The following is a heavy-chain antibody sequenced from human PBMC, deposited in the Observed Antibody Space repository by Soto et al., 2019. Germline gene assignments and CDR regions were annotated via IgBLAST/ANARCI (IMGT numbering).Heavy chain of an antibody. V-gene: IGHV3-30*18. J-gene: IGHJ5*02. D-gene: IGHD3-22*01. Sequence: QVQLVESGGGVVQPGRSLRLSCAASGFTFNRYGMHWVRQAPGKGLEWVAIISYDGSNKYYADSVKGRFTISRDDSKNTLYLQMNSLRAADTAVYYCAKDGEGLYSYDSSGHKSSFDPWGQGTLVTVSS. CDR1: GFTFNRYG. CDR3: AKDGEGLYSYDSSGHKSSFDP. CDR2: ISYDGSNK.